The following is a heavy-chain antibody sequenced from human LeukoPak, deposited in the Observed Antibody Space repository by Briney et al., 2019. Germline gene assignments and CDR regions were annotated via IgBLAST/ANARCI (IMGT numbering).Heavy chain of an antibody. Sequence: GGSLRLSCAASGFTFSSYSMNWVRQAPGKGLEWVSYISSSSSTIYYADSVKGRFTISRDNAKNSLYLQMNSLRAEDTAVYYCASLELRFLEWLPNPDYWGQGTLVTVSS. CDR2: ISSSSSTI. CDR1: GFTFSSYS. V-gene: IGHV3-48*01. D-gene: IGHD3-3*01. J-gene: IGHJ4*02. CDR3: ASLELRFLEWLPNPDY.